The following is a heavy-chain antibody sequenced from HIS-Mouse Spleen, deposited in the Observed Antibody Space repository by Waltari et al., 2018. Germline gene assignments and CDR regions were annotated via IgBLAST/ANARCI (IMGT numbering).Heavy chain of an antibody. Sequence: QITLKESGPTLVKPTQTLTLTCTFSGFSLSTSGVGVGWIRQPPGKALEWLALIYWNDDTRYSPSLKSRLTITKDTSKNQVVLTMTNMDPVDTATYYCAHIYVEWELPSRGAFDIWGQGTMVTVSS. J-gene: IGHJ3*02. CDR3: AHIYVEWELPSRGAFDI. CDR2: IYWNDDT. D-gene: IGHD1-26*01. V-gene: IGHV2-5*01. CDR1: GFSLSTSGVG.